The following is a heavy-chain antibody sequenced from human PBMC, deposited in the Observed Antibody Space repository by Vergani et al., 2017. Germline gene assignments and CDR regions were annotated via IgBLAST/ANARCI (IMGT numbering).Heavy chain of an antibody. Sequence: QVQLVQSGAEVKKPGASVKVSCKASGYTFTSYGISWVRQAPGQGLEWMGWISAYNGNTNYAQKLQGRVTMTTETSTSTADMELRSLRSDDTAVYYCERDAGVGAIVATNYYYYGMDVWGQGTTVTVSS. CDR1: GYTFTSYG. V-gene: IGHV1-18*01. CDR3: ERDAGVGAIVATNYYYYGMDV. D-gene: IGHD5-12*01. CDR2: ISAYNGNT. J-gene: IGHJ6*02.